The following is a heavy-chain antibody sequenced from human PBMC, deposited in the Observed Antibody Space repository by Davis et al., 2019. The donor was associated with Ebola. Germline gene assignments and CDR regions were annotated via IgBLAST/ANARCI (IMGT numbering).Heavy chain of an antibody. D-gene: IGHD3-10*01. V-gene: IGHV4-39*07. CDR2: IYYSGST. J-gene: IGHJ5*02. CDR1: GGSISSSSYY. Sequence: SETLSLTCTVSGGSISSSSYYWGWIRQPPGKGLEWIGSIYYSGSTYYNPSLKSRVTISVDTSKNQFSLKLSSVTAADTAVYYCAALSGFGELVLGWFDPWGQGTLVTVSS. CDR3: AALSGFGELVLGWFDP.